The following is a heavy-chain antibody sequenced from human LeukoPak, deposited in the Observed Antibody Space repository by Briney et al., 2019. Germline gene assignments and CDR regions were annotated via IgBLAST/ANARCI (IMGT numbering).Heavy chain of an antibody. CDR3: ARKGRSGFWFDP. J-gene: IGHJ5*02. CDR2: INPSSGGT. V-gene: IGHV1-2*02. Sequence: ASVKVSCKASGYTFTGYYMHWVRQAPGQGLEWMGWINPSSGGTNYAQKFQGRVTMTRDTSISTAYMELSRLRSDDTAVYYCARKGRSGFWFDPWGQGTLVTVSS. CDR1: GYTFTGYY.